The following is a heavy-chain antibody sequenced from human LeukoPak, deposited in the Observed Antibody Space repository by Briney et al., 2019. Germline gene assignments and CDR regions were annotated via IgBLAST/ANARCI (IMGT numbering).Heavy chain of an antibody. J-gene: IGHJ1*01. Sequence: GATVKVSCKASGYTFTSYAMHWVRQAPGQRLEWMGWINAGNGNTKYSQKFQGRVTITRDTSASTAYMELSSLRSEDTAVYYCARERLQGYFQHWGQGTLVTVSS. V-gene: IGHV1-3*01. CDR2: INAGNGNT. CDR1: GYTFTSYA. CDR3: ARERLQGYFQH. D-gene: IGHD4-11*01.